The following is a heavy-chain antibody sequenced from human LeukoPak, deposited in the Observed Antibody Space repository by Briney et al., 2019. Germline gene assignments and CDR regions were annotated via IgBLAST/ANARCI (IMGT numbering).Heavy chain of an antibody. CDR3: ARKAPIVEAPLSWFDP. V-gene: IGHV4-39*01. J-gene: IGHJ5*02. D-gene: IGHD3-22*01. Sequence: SETLSLTCTVSGGSISSSSYYWGWIRQPPGKGLEWIGSIYYSGSTYYNPSLKSRVTISVDTSKNQFSLKLSSVTAADTAVYYCARKAPIVEAPLSWFDPWGQGTLVTVSS. CDR1: GGSISSSSYY. CDR2: IYYSGST.